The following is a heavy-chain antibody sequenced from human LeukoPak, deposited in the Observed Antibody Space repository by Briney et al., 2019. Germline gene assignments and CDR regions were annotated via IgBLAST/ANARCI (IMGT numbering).Heavy chain of an antibody. Sequence: SETLSLTCAVYGGSFSGYYWSWIRQPPGKGLEWIGEINHSGSTNYNPSLKSRVTISVDTSKKQFSLKLRSVTAADTAVYYCASVPFRDGHLPNYFDYWGQGTLVTVSS. J-gene: IGHJ4*02. V-gene: IGHV4-34*01. CDR1: GGSFSGYY. D-gene: IGHD2-8*01. CDR2: INHSGST. CDR3: ASVPFRDGHLPNYFDY.